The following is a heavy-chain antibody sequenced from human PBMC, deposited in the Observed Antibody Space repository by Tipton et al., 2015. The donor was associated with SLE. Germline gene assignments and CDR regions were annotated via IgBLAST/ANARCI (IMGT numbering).Heavy chain of an antibody. CDR2: IYYSGST. Sequence: TLSLTCTVSGGSISSSHYWSWIRQPPGKGLEWIGYIYYSGSTNYNPSLKSRVTISVDTSKNQFSLKLSSVTAADTAVYYCARDSGSVYGMDVWGQGTTVTVSS. V-gene: IGHV4-59*11. CDR3: ARDSGSVYGMDV. CDR1: GGSISSSHY. D-gene: IGHD1-26*01. J-gene: IGHJ6*02.